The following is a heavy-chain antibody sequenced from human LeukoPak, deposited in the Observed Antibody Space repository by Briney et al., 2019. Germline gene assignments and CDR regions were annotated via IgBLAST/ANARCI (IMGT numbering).Heavy chain of an antibody. CDR2: INHSGST. CDR1: GGSFSGYY. V-gene: IGHV4-34*01. J-gene: IGHJ2*01. D-gene: IGHD3-22*01. Sequence: PSETLSLTCAVYGGSFSGYYWSWIRQPPGKGLEWIGEINHSGSTNYNPSLKSRVTISVDTSKNQFSLKLSSVTAADTAVYYCATRSYYDSSGYYHWYFDLWGRGTLVTVSS. CDR3: ATRSYYDSSGYYHWYFDL.